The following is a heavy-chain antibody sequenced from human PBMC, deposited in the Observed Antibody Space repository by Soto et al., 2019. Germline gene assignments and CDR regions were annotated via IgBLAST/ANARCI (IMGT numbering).Heavy chain of an antibody. Sequence: SETLSLTCTVSGGSISSSSYYWGWIRQPPGKGLEWIGSIYYSGSTYYNPSLKSRVTISVDTSKNQFSLKLSSVTAADTAVYYCARSYYDFWSGYRWYSSGSYYFDYWGQGTLVTVSS. CDR3: ARSYYDFWSGYRWYSSGSYYFDY. V-gene: IGHV4-39*01. J-gene: IGHJ4*02. CDR1: GGSISSSSYY. D-gene: IGHD3-3*01. CDR2: IYYSGST.